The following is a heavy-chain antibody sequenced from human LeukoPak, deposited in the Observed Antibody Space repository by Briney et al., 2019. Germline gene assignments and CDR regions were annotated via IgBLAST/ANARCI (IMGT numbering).Heavy chain of an antibody. Sequence: PETLSLTCTVSGGSISSYYWSWIRQPPGKGLEWIGYIYYSGSTNYNPSLKSRVTISVDTSKNQFSLKLSSVTAADTAVYYCARTRPTVVTFDYWGQGTLVTVSS. V-gene: IGHV4-59*01. D-gene: IGHD4-23*01. CDR1: GGSISSYY. CDR2: IYYSGST. J-gene: IGHJ4*02. CDR3: ARTRPTVVTFDY.